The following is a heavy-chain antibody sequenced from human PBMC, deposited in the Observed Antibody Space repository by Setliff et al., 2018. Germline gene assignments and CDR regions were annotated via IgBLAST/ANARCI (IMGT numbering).Heavy chain of an antibody. CDR3: AKNFRLTPTDLNAFDI. D-gene: IGHD3-9*01. V-gene: IGHV3-33*06. CDR2: IWYDGSNK. Sequence: GESLKISCAASGFTFSSYGMHWVRQTPGKGLEWVAVIWYDGSNKYYADSVKGRFTISRDNSKNTPYLQMNSLRAEDTAVYYCAKNFRLTPTDLNAFDIWGQGTMVTVSS. CDR1: GFTFSSYG. J-gene: IGHJ3*02.